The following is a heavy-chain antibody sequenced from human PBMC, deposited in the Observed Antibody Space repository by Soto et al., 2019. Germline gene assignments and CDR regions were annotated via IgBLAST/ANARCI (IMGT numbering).Heavy chain of an antibody. V-gene: IGHV3-30-3*01. CDR1: GFTFSSYA. CDR3: AETADIAAAGIDY. Sequence: GGSLRLSCAASGFTFSSYAMHWVRQAPGKGLEWVAVISYDGSNKYYADSVKGRFTISRDNSKNTLYLQMNSLRAEDTAVYYCAETADIAAAGIDYWGQGTLVTVSS. J-gene: IGHJ4*02. CDR2: ISYDGSNK. D-gene: IGHD6-13*01.